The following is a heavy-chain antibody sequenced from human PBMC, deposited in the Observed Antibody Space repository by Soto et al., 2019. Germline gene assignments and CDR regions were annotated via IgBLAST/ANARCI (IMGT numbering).Heavy chain of an antibody. D-gene: IGHD3-10*01. V-gene: IGHV3-23*01. CDR1: GLTFSSYA. CDR3: AKFLLPVLWFGQMDF. J-gene: IGHJ6*04. Sequence: GGTLRLSCAASGLTFSSYAMSWVRQAPGKGQEWVSAISGSGGSTYYADSVKGRFTISRDNSKNTLYLQMNSLRAEDTAVYYCAKFLLPVLWFGQMDFWGKGTTVTVSA. CDR2: ISGSGGST.